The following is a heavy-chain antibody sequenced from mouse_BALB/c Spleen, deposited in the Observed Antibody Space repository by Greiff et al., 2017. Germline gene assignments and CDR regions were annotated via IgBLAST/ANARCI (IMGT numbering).Heavy chain of an antibody. Sequence: QVQLKESGAELVRPGSSVKISCKASGYAFSSYWMNWVKQRPGQGLEWIGQIYPGDGDTNYNGKFKGKATLTADKSSSTAYMQLSSLTSEDSAVYFCARRGSSRAWLAYWGQGTLVTVSA. V-gene: IGHV1-80*01. CDR1: GYAFSSYW. D-gene: IGHD1-1*01. CDR2: IYPGDGDT. J-gene: IGHJ3*01. CDR3: ARRGSSRAWLAY.